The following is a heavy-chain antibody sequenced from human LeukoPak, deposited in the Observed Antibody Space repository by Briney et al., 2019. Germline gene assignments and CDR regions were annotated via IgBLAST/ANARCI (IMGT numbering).Heavy chain of an antibody. D-gene: IGHD3-10*01. V-gene: IGHV4-39*01. CDR3: ARHPLLWFGELCDY. CDR2: IYYSGST. CDR1: GGSMSNYY. Sequence: SETLSLTCTVSGGSMSNYYWSWIRQPPGKGLEWIGSIYYSGSTYYNPSLKSRVTISVDTSKNQFSLKLSSVTAADTAVYYCARHPLLWFGELCDYWGQGTLVTVSS. J-gene: IGHJ4*02.